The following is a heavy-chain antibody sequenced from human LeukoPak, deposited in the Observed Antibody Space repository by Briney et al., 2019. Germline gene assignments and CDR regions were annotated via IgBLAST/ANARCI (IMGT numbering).Heavy chain of an antibody. D-gene: IGHD5-12*01. CDR3: ARGGIYAVDF. Sequence: ASVKVSCKASGYTFTTYGITWVRQAPGQGLEWMGCFSVFNGNINYAQKFQDRVTMTTDTSTSTAYMELRSLTSDDTGVYYCARGGIYAVDFWGQGTMVTVSS. V-gene: IGHV1-18*01. J-gene: IGHJ4*02. CDR2: FSVFNGNI. CDR1: GYTFTTYG.